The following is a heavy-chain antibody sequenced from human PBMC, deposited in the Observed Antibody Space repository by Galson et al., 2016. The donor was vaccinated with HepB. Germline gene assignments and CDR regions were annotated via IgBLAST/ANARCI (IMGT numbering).Heavy chain of an antibody. CDR3: ARDPEGGYDWIVYYGMDV. V-gene: IGHV7-4-1*02. J-gene: IGHJ6*02. CDR2: IDTNTGNP. Sequence: SVKVSCKASGYTFTRFAMNWVRQAPGQGLEWMGWIDTNTGNPTYAQGFTGRFVFSLDTSVSTAYLQISSLKADDTAVYYCARDPEGGYDWIVYYGMDVWGQGATVTVSS. CDR1: GYTFTRFA. D-gene: IGHD5-12*01.